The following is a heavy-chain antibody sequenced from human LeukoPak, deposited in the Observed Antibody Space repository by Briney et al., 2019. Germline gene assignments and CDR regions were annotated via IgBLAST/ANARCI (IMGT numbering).Heavy chain of an antibody. V-gene: IGHV3-21*04. Sequence: GGSLRLSCAASGFTFSRYSMNWVRQAPGKGLEWVSSISGSSSYIYYADSVKGRFTISRDNAKNSLYLQMNSLRAEDTAVYYCARGSTYYYYMDVWGKGTTVTVSS. CDR1: GFTFSRYS. J-gene: IGHJ6*03. CDR2: ISGSSSYI. CDR3: ARGSTYYYYMDV.